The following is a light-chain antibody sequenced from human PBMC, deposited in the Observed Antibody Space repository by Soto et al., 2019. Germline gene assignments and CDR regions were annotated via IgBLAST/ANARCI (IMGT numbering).Light chain of an antibody. J-gene: IGKJ2*01. V-gene: IGKV3-20*01. CDR2: GAS. CDR3: QNYDSSPYT. Sequence: ETVLTQSPGTLSLSPGETATLSCRASQSVASNSLAWYQQKPGQAPRLLVYGASGRATDIPDRFSGRGSGTDFTLTINRLEPEDCAVYYCQNYDSSPYTFGQGTKLEIK. CDR1: QSVASNS.